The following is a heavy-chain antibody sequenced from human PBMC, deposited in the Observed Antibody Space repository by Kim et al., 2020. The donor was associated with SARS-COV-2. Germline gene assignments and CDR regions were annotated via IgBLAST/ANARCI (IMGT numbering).Heavy chain of an antibody. J-gene: IGHJ6*02. CDR1: GFTFSSYG. V-gene: IGHV3-30*18. Sequence: GGSLRLSCAASGFTFSSYGMHWVRQAPGKGLEWVAVISYDGSNKYYADSVKGRFTISRDNSKNTLYLQMNSLRAEDTAVYYCAKRRDSAAGKGKTGKKHYYYYGMDVWGQGTTVTVSS. CDR3: AKRRDSAAGKGKTGKKHYYYYGMDV. CDR2: ISYDGSNK. D-gene: IGHD6-13*01.